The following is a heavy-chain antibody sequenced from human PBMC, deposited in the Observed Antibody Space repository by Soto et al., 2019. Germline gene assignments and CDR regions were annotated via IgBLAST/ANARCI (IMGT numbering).Heavy chain of an antibody. Sequence: QVQLQESGPGLVKPSQTLSLTCTVSGGSISSDRYFWSWVRQHPGKGLEWIAYILNSGCTYINPSLKRLVTCAADTSKSQFSLSLTSVTAADTAVYYCARGHTTFGFYYYGFDVWGQVTTGSVS. J-gene: IGHJ6*02. CDR2: ILNSGCT. CDR3: ARGHTTFGFYYYGFDV. D-gene: IGHD3-10*01. CDR1: GGSISSDRYF. V-gene: IGHV4-31*01.